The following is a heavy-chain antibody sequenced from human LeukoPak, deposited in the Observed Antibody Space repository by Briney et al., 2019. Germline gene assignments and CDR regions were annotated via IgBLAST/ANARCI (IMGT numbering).Heavy chain of an antibody. CDR3: ARVPETAYYDILTGP. V-gene: IGHV1-69*04. D-gene: IGHD3-9*01. CDR1: GGTFSSYA. CDR2: IIPILGIA. Sequence: SVKFSCKASGGTFSSYAISWVRQAPGQGLEWMGRIIPILGIANYAQKFQGRVTITADKSTSTAYMELSSLRSEDTAVYYCARVPETAYYDILTGPWGQGTLVTVSS. J-gene: IGHJ5*02.